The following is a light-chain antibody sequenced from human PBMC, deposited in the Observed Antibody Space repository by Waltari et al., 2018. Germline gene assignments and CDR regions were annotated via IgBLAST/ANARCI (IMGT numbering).Light chain of an antibody. J-gene: IGLJ3*02. CDR3: CSYVGRNIWV. V-gene: IGLV2-23*02. CDR1: SSDVGFYNL. Sequence: QSALTQPASVSGSPGQSITISCTGTSSDVGFYNLVSWYQQPPDKAPQLLVYEVLGRPSGVSNRFSGSKSGNTASLTISGLQAEDEADYYCCSYVGRNIWVFGGGTKVTVL. CDR2: EVL.